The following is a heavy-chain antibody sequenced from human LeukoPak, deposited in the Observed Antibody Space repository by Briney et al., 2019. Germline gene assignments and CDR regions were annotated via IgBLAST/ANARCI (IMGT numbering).Heavy chain of an antibody. Sequence: GASLKISCKGSGYSFTSYWIGWVRQMPGKGLEWMGIIYPGGSDTRYSPSFQGQVTISADKSISTAYLQWSSLKASDTAMYYCARHLPPYYGSGSSFDYWGQGTLVTVSS. J-gene: IGHJ4*02. CDR1: GYSFTSYW. D-gene: IGHD3-10*01. CDR2: IYPGGSDT. CDR3: ARHLPPYYGSGSSFDY. V-gene: IGHV5-51*01.